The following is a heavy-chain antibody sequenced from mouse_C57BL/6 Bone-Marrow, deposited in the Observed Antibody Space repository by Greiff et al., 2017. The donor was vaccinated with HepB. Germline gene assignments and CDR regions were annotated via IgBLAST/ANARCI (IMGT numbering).Heavy chain of an antibody. J-gene: IGHJ1*03. D-gene: IGHD1-1*01. Sequence: EVQLVESGGDLVKPGGSLKLSCAASGFTFSSYGMSWVRQTPDKRLEWVATISSGGSYTYYPDSVKGRFTISRDNAKNTLYLRMSSLKSEDTAMYYCARHDGVVDWYFDVWGTGTTVTVSS. CDR2: ISSGGSYT. CDR3: ARHDGVVDWYFDV. CDR1: GFTFSSYG. V-gene: IGHV5-6*01.